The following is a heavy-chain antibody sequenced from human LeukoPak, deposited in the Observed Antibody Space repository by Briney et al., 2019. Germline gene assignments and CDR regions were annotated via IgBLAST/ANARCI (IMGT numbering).Heavy chain of an antibody. Sequence: ASVKVSYKASGYTFTSYGISWVRQAPGQGLEWMGWISAYNGNTNCAQKLQGRVTMTTDTSTSTAYMELRSLRSDDTAVYYCARSEYYYDSSGYLEYFQHWGQGTLVTVSS. V-gene: IGHV1-18*01. CDR1: GYTFTSYG. J-gene: IGHJ1*01. D-gene: IGHD3-22*01. CDR2: ISAYNGNT. CDR3: ARSEYYYDSSGYLEYFQH.